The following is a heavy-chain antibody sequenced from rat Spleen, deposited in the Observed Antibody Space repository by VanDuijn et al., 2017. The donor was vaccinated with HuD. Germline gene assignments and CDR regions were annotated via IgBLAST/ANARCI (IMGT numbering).Heavy chain of an antibody. J-gene: IGHJ2*01. D-gene: IGHD4-3*01. V-gene: IGHV5-58*01. CDR2: INPDGSIT. CDR3: AVSGYGF. CDR1: GFTFRSYW. Sequence: EVQLVETGGGLVQPGGSLKLSCVASGFTFRSYWMYWVRQAPGKGLEWVSSINPDGSITYYTDSVKGRFTISRDNAENTVYLQMNSLSSEDSATYYCAVSGYGFWGQGVMVTVSA.